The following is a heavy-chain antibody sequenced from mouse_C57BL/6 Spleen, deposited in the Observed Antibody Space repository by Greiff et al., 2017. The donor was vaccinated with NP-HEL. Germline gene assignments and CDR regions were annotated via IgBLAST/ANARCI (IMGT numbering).Heavy chain of an antibody. Sequence: VKLMESGAELARPGASVKLSCKASGYTFTSYGISWVKQRTGQGLEWIGEIYPRSGNTYYTEKFKGKATLTADKSSSTAYMELRSLTSEDSAVYFCARSDDYYAMDYWGQGTSVTVSS. CDR3: ARSDDYYAMDY. V-gene: IGHV1-81*01. J-gene: IGHJ4*01. CDR1: GYTFTSYG. CDR2: IYPRSGNT.